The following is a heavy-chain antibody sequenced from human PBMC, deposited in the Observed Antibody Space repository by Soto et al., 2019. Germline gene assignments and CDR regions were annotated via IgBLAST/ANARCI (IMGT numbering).Heavy chain of an antibody. CDR2: IDPSDSYT. CDR1: GYSFTSYW. D-gene: IGHD3-10*01. J-gene: IGHJ4*02. V-gene: IGHV5-10-1*01. Sequence: EVQLVQSGAEVKKPGESLRISCKGSGYSFTSYWISWVRQMPGKGLEWMGRIDPSDSYTNSSPSFQGHVTISADKSISTDYLQWSRLKASDTAIYYCARRHGSGSYTGYWGQGALVTVSS. CDR3: ARRHGSGSYTGY.